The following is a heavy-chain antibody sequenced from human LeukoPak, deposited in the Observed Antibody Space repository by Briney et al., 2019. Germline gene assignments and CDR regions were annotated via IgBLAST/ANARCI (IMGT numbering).Heavy chain of an antibody. V-gene: IGHV3-23*01. CDR2: ISNSGTST. CDR3: AKSIQSYCSGGSCYFDY. Sequence: QAGGSLRLSCAASGFTFTTSALSWVRQAPGTGLEWVSTISNSGTSTYYADSVKGRFTISRDNSKNTLYLRLNSLRAEDTAIYYCAKSIQSYCSGGSCYFDYWGQGTLVTASS. D-gene: IGHD2-15*01. J-gene: IGHJ4*02. CDR1: GFTFTTSA.